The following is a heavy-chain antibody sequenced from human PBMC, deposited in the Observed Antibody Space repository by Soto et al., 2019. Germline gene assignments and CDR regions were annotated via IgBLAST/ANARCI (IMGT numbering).Heavy chain of an antibody. Sequence: QVRLQEWGPGLVKPSQTLSLQCSVSGGSITTGGRYWSWIRQLPGKGLVWIGDIYYSGNTYYNASFKRRVMISVEAAQNQFSLKLSSVTDADTAVYYCAQALVFTVGDGFYICGQGRLFTVSS. CDR1: GGSITTGGRY. CDR3: AQALVFTVGDGFYI. V-gene: IGHV4-31*02. CDR2: IYYSGNT. D-gene: IGHD2-8*02. J-gene: IGHJ3*02.